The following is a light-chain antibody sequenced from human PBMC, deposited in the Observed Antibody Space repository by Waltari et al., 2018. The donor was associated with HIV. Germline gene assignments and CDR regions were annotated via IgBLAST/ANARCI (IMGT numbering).Light chain of an antibody. CDR3: SSYTSSSTLEV. CDR1: SSDVGGYNY. V-gene: IGLV2-14*01. CDR2: EVS. J-gene: IGLJ3*02. Sequence: PGQSITISCTGTSSDVGGYNYVSWYQQHPGKAPKLMIYEVSNRPSGVSNRFSGSKSGNTASLTISGLQAEDEADYYCSSYTSSSTLEVFGGGTKLTVL.